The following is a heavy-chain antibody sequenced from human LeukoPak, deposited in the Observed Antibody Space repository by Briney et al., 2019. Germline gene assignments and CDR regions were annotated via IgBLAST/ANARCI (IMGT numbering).Heavy chain of an antibody. Sequence: PSETLSLACAVYGGSFSGYYWSWIRQPPGKGLEWIGEINHSGSTNYNPSLKSRVTISVDTSKNQFSLKLSSVTAADTAVYYCARLGDSSSWSLWGQGTLVTVSS. V-gene: IGHV4-34*01. CDR2: INHSGST. CDR3: ARLGDSSSWSL. CDR1: GGSFSGYY. J-gene: IGHJ4*02. D-gene: IGHD6-13*01.